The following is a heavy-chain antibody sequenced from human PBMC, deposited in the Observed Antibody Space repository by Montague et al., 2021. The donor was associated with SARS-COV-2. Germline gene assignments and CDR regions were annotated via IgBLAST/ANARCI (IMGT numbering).Heavy chain of an antibody. V-gene: IGHV6-1*01. Sequence: CAISGDSVSSNSAAWNWIRQSPSRGLEWLGRTYYRTKWYNDYAVSVKSRITINPDTSKNQFSLQLNSVTAEDTAVYYCARELRRIIMFVDIRGSDYWGQGTLVTVSS. CDR2: TYYRTKWYN. D-gene: IGHD3-10*02. CDR1: GDSVSSNSAA. J-gene: IGHJ4*02. CDR3: ARELRRIIMFVDIRGSDY.